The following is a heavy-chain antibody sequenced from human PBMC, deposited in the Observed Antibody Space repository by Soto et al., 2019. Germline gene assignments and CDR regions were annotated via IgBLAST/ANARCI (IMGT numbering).Heavy chain of an antibody. D-gene: IGHD1-26*01. J-gene: IGHJ4*02. CDR3: TTIIPKGKWELGH. CDR1: GFSFTNAW. Sequence: PXGSLKLSCSAAGFSFTNAWMSWVRQAPGKGLEWIGRIKSKTDGATTDYAGPVKGRFTISRDDSKKTLFVQMNGLKTEDTAVYYCTTIIPKGKWELGHWGQGTLVTVSS. CDR2: IKSKTDGATT. V-gene: IGHV3-15*05.